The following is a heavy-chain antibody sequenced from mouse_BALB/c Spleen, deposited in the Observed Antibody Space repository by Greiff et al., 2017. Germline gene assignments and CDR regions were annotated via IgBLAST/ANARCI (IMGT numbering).Heavy chain of an antibody. Sequence: VQLKESGPSLVKPSQTLSLTCSVTGDSITSGYWNWIRKFPGNKLEYMGYISYSGSTYYNPSLKSRISITRDTSKNQYYLQLNSVTTEDTATYYCARGELGRDYFDYWGQGTTLTVSS. CDR2: ISYSGST. CDR1: GDSITSGY. V-gene: IGHV3-8*02. CDR3: ARGELGRDYFDY. D-gene: IGHD4-1*01. J-gene: IGHJ2*01.